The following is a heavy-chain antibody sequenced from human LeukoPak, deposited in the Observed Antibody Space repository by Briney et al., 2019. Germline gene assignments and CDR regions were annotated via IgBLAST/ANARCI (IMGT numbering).Heavy chain of an antibody. Sequence: SETLSLTCTVSGGSISSYYWSWIRQPPGKGLEWIGYIYYSGSTNYNPSLKSRVTISVDTSKNQFSLKLSSVTAADTAVYYYARHAVGATGAFDIWGQGTMVTVSS. D-gene: IGHD1-26*01. CDR3: ARHAVGATGAFDI. J-gene: IGHJ3*02. CDR1: GGSISSYY. CDR2: IYYSGST. V-gene: IGHV4-59*08.